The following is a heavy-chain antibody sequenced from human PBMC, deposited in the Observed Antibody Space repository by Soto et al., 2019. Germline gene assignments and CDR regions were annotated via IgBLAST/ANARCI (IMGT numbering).Heavy chain of an antibody. J-gene: IGHJ5*01. Sequence: GGSLRLSCAASGLICRNAWLSWVRQAPGKGLEWVGRIKSKSSGGTTDYAAPVEGRVTISRDDSKSTLYLQMTSLTIEDTAVYFCASEKGWRQSPLDSWGQGALVTVAS. CDR1: GLICRNAW. V-gene: IGHV3-15*01. CDR2: IKSKSSGGTT. CDR3: ASEKGWRQSPLDS. D-gene: IGHD4-4*01.